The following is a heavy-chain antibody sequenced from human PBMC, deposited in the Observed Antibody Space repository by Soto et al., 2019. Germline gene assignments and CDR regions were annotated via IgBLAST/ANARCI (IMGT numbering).Heavy chain of an antibody. D-gene: IGHD4-17*01. CDR2: ISSNGGST. J-gene: IGHJ5*02. V-gene: IGHV3-64*01. CDR3: ARDAGIYGDYFPPFWFDP. Sequence: PGGSLRLSCAASGFTFSSYAMHWVRQAPGKGLEYVSAISSNGGSTYYANSVKGRFTISRDNSKNTLYLQMGSLRAEDMAVYYCARDAGIYGDYFPPFWFDPWGQGTLVTVSS. CDR1: GFTFSSYA.